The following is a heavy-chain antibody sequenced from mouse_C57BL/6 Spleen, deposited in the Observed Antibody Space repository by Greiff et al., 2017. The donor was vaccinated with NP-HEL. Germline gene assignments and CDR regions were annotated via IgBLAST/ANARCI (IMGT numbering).Heavy chain of an antibody. Sequence: QVQLQQPGAELVRPGTSVKLSCKASGYTFTSYWMHWVKQRPGQGLEWIGVIDPSDSYTNYNQKFKGKATLTVDTSSSTAYMQLSSLTSEDSAVYYSARRITTVVATNAMDYWGQGTSVTVSS. D-gene: IGHD1-1*01. CDR1: GYTFTSYW. CDR3: ARRITTVVATNAMDY. J-gene: IGHJ4*01. CDR2: IDPSDSYT. V-gene: IGHV1-59*01.